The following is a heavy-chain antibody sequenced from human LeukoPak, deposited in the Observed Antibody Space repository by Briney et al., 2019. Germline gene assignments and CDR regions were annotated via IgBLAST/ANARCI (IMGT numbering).Heavy chain of an antibody. Sequence: ASVKGSCKASGYTFTGYYIHWVGQAPGQGLEWMGWINPNSGGTNYAQKFQGRVTMTSDTSISTAYMELSRLRSDDTAVYYCAKDPVTMVRGVSRYYFDYWGQGTLVTVSS. V-gene: IGHV1-2*02. D-gene: IGHD3-10*01. CDR1: GYTFTGYY. J-gene: IGHJ4*02. CDR2: INPNSGGT. CDR3: AKDPVTMVRGVSRYYFDY.